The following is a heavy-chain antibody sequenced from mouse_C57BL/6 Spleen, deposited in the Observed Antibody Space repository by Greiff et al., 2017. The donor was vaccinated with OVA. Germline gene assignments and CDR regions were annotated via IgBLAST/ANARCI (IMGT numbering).Heavy chain of an antibody. CDR2: IDPSDSYT. V-gene: IGHV1-69*01. CDR1: GYTFTSYW. CDR3: ASGHYSNYDYAMDY. Sequence: VQLQQPGAELVMPGASVKLSCKASGYTFTSYWMHWVKQRPGQGLEWIGEIDPSDSYTTYNQKFTGKSTLTVDKSSSTAYMQLSSLTSEDAAVYYCASGHYSNYDYAMDYWGQGTSVTVSS. D-gene: IGHD2-5*01. J-gene: IGHJ4*01.